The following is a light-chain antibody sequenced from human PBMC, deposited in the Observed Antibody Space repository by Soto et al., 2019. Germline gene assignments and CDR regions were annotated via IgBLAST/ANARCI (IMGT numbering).Light chain of an antibody. J-gene: IGKJ3*01. Sequence: DIQMTQSPTSLSASVGDRVTITCRASQYIRNVVAWYQQKPGKAPKLLIYAASTLQSGVPSRFSGSGSGTDFTLTINSLQPEDVATYSCQKYSSGPVFGPGTKVEIK. CDR1: QYIRNV. CDR2: AAS. CDR3: QKYSSGPV. V-gene: IGKV1-27*01.